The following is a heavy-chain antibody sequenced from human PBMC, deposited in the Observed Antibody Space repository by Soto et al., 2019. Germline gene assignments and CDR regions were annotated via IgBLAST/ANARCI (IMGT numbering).Heavy chain of an antibody. D-gene: IGHD2-15*01. CDR2: IYKSATA. V-gene: IGHV4-30-4*01. J-gene: IGHJ5*01. Sequence: SETLSLTCSVSGDSISTVDYFWAWIRQPPGQALEYIGYIYKSATAYYNPSFESRVAISLDTSKSQFSLNVTSVTAADTAVYFCARGRYCLTGRCFPNWFDSWGQGTLVTVSS. CDR1: GDSISTVDYF. CDR3: ARGRYCLTGRCFPNWFDS.